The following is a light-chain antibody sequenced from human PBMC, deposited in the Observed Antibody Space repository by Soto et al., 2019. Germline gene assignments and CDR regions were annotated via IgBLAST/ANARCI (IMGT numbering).Light chain of an antibody. CDR2: GAS. CDR3: QQYGNSPPIT. Sequence: EIVLTQSPGTLSLSPGESATLSCRASQSFTSSYLAWYQQKPGQAPRLLIYGASRRATGIPDRFSGSGSGTDFTLTISGLEPEDVAVYYGQQYGNSPPITVGQGTRLEI. V-gene: IGKV3-20*01. J-gene: IGKJ5*01. CDR1: QSFTSSY.